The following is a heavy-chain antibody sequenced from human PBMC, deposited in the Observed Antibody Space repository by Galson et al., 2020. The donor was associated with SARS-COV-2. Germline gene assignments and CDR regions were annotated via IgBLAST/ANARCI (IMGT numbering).Heavy chain of an antibody. Sequence: SETLSLTCTVSGDSISSHYWSWIRQPPGKGLEWIGYMYYSGSTNYNPSLKSRVTILVDTSKNQFSLKLSSVTAADTAVYYCARVRYSTTFFDYWGQGTLVTVSS. J-gene: IGHJ4*02. D-gene: IGHD1-1*01. CDR1: GDSISSHY. CDR2: MYYSGST. V-gene: IGHV4-59*11. CDR3: ARVRYSTTFFDY.